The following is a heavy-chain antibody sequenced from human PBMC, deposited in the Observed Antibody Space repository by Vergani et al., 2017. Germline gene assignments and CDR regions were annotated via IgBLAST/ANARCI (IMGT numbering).Heavy chain of an antibody. CDR2: LLYSGTA. J-gene: IGHJ6*02. CDR1: GVSIRTTSYY. D-gene: IGHD3-9*01. Sequence: QLQLQESGPGLVKPSETLSLTCSVSGVSIRTTSYYWGWIRQSPGKGLEWIGSLLYSGTAYYNPSLKSRVTISADTSKNQFSLRLNSVTAADTAVYFCARVMYRDEASTGYRLEGMDIWGQGTTVTISS. V-gene: IGHV4-39*01. CDR3: ARVMYRDEASTGYRLEGMDI.